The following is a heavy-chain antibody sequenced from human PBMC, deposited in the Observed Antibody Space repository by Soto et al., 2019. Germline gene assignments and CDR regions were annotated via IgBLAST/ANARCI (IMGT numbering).Heavy chain of an antibody. CDR2: IWYDGSNE. Sequence: QVQLVESGGGVVQPGRSLRLSCAASGLTFSNYAMHWVRQAPGKGLEWVAVIWYDGSNEKYADSVKGRFTISRDNSKDTLYLQMNSLRPEDTAVYYCAKGIFGVAMIVVYGMDVWGQGTTVTVSS. CDR3: AKGIFGVAMIVVYGMDV. D-gene: IGHD3-3*01. CDR1: GLTFSNYA. V-gene: IGHV3-30*18. J-gene: IGHJ6*02.